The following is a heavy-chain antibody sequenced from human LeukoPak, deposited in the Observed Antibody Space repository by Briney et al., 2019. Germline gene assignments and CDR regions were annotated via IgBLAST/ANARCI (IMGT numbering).Heavy chain of an antibody. D-gene: IGHD6-13*01. J-gene: IGHJ4*02. CDR2: IYYRGST. CDR1: GGSISSYY. CDR3: ASSSWYLRFDY. V-gene: IGHV4-59*01. Sequence: PSETLSLTCTVSGGSISSYYWSWIRQPPEKGLEWIGYIYYRGSTNYNPSLKSRVTITVDTSKNQFSLKLSSVTAADTVVYYCASSSWYLRFDYWGQGTLVTVSS.